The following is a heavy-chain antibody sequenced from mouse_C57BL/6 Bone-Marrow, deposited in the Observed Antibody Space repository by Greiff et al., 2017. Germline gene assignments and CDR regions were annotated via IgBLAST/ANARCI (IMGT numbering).Heavy chain of an antibody. CDR3: ARGYTFCAMDY. CDR1: GFTFSDYG. V-gene: IGHV5-17*01. CDR2: ISSGSSTI. D-gene: IGHD1-2*01. Sequence: EVQRVESGGGLVKPGGSLKLSCAASGFTFSDYGMHWVRQAPEKGLEWVAYISSGSSTIYYADTVKGRFTISRDNAKNTLFLQMTSLRSEDTAMYYCARGYTFCAMDYWGQGTSVTVSS. J-gene: IGHJ4*01.